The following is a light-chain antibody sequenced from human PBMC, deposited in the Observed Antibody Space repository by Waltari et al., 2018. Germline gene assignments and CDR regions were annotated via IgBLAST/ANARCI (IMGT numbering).Light chain of an antibody. CDR2: ADI. V-gene: IGLV1-51*01. J-gene: IGLJ2*01. CDR1: NSNTGTNY. Sequence: QSVLTQPPSVSAAPGQRVTISCPGSNSNTGTNYVSSYQQVPGTAPKLLIYADIYRPSGIPDRFSGSKSGTSATLGIIGLQTGDEADYYCGTWDSSLRAVVFGGGTKLTVL. CDR3: GTWDSSLRAVV.